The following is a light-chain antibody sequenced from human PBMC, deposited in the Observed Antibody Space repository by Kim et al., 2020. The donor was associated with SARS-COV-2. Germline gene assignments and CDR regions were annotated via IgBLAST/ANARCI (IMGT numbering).Light chain of an antibody. Sequence: PGQRVTISCSGSNSNIGNNYLYWYQHLPGTSPTLLIYRNNQRPSGVSDRFSGSKSGTSGSLAISGLQAADEAIYYCSSWDDSRKVVFGGGTKLTVL. CDR3: SSWDDSRKVV. CDR2: RNN. J-gene: IGLJ3*02. CDR1: NSNIGNNY. V-gene: IGLV1-47*01.